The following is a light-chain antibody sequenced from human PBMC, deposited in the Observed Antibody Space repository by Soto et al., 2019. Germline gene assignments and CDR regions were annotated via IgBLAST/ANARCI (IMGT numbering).Light chain of an antibody. V-gene: IGKV1-39*01. CDR3: QQCYSTPLS. Sequence: DIQMTQSPSSLSASVGDRVTIACRASQSISPYLHWYRQKPGEAPKPLIYGASILQRGGPSRFSGSVSPTDFTLNINNPRPERCATYYCQQCYSTPLSFXAGTKV. CDR1: QSISPY. CDR2: GAS. J-gene: IGKJ4*01.